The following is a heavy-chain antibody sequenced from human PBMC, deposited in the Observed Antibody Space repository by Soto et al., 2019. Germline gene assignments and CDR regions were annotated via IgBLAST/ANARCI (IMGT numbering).Heavy chain of an antibody. V-gene: IGHV3-33*01. CDR1: GFTFSSYG. Sequence: QVQLVESGGGVVQPGRSLRLSCAASGFTFSSYGMHWVRQAPGKGLEWVAVIWYDGSNKYYADSVKGRFTISRDNSKNTVYLQMNSLRAEDTAVYYCARDRGRFLELDAPRDYYYGMDVWGQGTTVTVSS. CDR2: IWYDGSNK. D-gene: IGHD3-3*01. CDR3: ARDRGRFLELDAPRDYYYGMDV. J-gene: IGHJ6*02.